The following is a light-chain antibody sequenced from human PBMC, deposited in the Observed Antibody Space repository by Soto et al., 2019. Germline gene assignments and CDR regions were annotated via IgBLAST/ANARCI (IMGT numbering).Light chain of an antibody. CDR1: NSNIGSKW. CDR3: AERENNLGGPA. Sequence: QSVLTQPPSASGTPGQRVSISCSGSNSNIGSKWVYWYQQLPGTAPKLLMYRNNQRPSGVPDRFSGSKSGTSASLAISGLRSEDEADYYCAERENNLGGPAFGAGTKVXXL. J-gene: IGLJ2*01. V-gene: IGLV1-47*01. CDR2: RNN.